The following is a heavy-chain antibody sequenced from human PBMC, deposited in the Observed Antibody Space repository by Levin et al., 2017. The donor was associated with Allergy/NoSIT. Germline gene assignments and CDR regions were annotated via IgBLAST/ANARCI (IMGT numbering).Heavy chain of an antibody. D-gene: IGHD3-9*01. CDR3: ARGNYDILTGYYMGSWFDP. CDR2: ISYDGSNK. CDR1: GFTFSSYA. V-gene: IGHV3-30*04. J-gene: IGHJ5*02. Sequence: GESLKISCAASGFTFSSYAMHWVRQAPGKGLEWVAVISYDGSNKYYADSVKGRFTISRDNSKNTLYLQMNSLRAEDTAVYYCARGNYDILTGYYMGSWFDPWGQGTLVTVSS.